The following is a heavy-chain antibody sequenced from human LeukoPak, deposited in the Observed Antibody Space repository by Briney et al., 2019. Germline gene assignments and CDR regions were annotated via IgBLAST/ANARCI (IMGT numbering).Heavy chain of an antibody. CDR1: GGSFSGYY. D-gene: IGHD6-13*01. V-gene: IGHV4-34*01. Sequence: PSETLSLTCAVYGGSFSGYYWSWIRQPPGKGLEWIGEINHSGSTNYNPSLKSRVTISVDTSKNQFSLKLSSVTAADTAVYYCAREGYRSSSYWFDPWGQGTLVTVSS. J-gene: IGHJ5*02. CDR3: AREGYRSSSYWFDP. CDR2: INHSGST.